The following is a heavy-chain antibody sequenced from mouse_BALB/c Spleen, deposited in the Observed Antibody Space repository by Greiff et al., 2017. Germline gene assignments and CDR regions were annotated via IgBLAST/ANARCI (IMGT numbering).Heavy chain of an antibody. V-gene: IGHV1-15*01. CDR3: TRNYYFDY. CDR1: GYTFTDYE. CDR2: IDPETGGT. J-gene: IGHJ2*01. Sequence: QVQLQQSGAELVRPGASVTLSCKASGYTFTDYEMHWVKQTPVHGLEWIGAIDPETGGTAYNQKFKGKATLTADKSSSTAYMELRSLTSEDSAVYYCTRNYYFDYWGQGTTLTVSS.